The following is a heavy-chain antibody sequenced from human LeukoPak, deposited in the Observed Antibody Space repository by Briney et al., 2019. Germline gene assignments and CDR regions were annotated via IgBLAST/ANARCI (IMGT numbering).Heavy chain of an antibody. J-gene: IGHJ6*02. D-gene: IGHD3-3*01. CDR3: ARAGSDFWSGHYYSSGMDV. V-gene: IGHV3-30-3*01. Sequence: GGSLRLSCAASGFTFSSYAMHWVCQAPGKGLEWVAVISYDGSNKYYADSVKGRFTISRDNSKNTLYLQMNSLRAADTAVYYCARAGSDFWSGHYYSSGMDVWGQGTTVTVSS. CDR2: ISYDGSNK. CDR1: GFTFSSYA.